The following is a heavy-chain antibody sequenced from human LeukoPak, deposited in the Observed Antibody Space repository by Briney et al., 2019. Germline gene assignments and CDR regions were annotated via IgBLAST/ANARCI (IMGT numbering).Heavy chain of an antibody. Sequence: GGSLRLSCAASGFTFSSYSMNWVRQAPGKGLEWVSSISSSSSYIYYADSVKGRFTISRDNAKNSLYLQMNGLRAEDTAVYYCARDKWYYDFWSGYYSDYWGQGTLVTVSS. CDR1: GFTFSSYS. CDR3: ARDKWYYDFWSGYYSDY. J-gene: IGHJ4*02. V-gene: IGHV3-21*01. D-gene: IGHD3-3*01. CDR2: ISSSSSYI.